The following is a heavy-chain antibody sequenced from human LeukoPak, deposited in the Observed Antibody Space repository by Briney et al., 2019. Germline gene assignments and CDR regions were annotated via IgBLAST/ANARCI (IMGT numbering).Heavy chain of an antibody. Sequence: ASVKVSCKASGCTFTSYGISWVRQAPGQGLEWMGWISAYNGNTNYAQKLQGRVTMTTDTSTSTAYMELRSLRSDDTAVYYCARGRVTLVDIVAQEQQLTPPDYWGQGTLVTVSS. D-gene: IGHD5-12*01. V-gene: IGHV1-18*04. CDR2: ISAYNGNT. J-gene: IGHJ4*02. CDR3: ARGRVTLVDIVAQEQQLTPPDY. CDR1: GCTFTSYG.